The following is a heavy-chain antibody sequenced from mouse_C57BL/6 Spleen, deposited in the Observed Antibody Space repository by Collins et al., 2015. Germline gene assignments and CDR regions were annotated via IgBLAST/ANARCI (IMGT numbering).Heavy chain of an antibody. CDR3: ARSGYYSSSSYAMDY. CDR1: GYAFSSYW. D-gene: IGHD1-1*01. CDR2: IYPGDGDT. Sequence: QVQLQQSGAELVRPGSSVKISCKASGYAFSSYWMNWVKQRPGQGLEWIGQIYPGDGDTNYNGKFKGKATLTADKSSSTAYMQLSSLTSEDSAVYFCARSGYYSSSSYAMDYWGQGTSVTVSS. V-gene: IGHV1-80*01. J-gene: IGHJ4*01.